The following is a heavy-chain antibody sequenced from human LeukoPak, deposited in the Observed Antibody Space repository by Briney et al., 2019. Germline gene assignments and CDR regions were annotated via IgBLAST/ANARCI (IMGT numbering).Heavy chain of an antibody. CDR3: ARYDTSGYYPDF. Sequence: PGGSLRLSCTASGFTFNDYYTSWIRQAPGKGPEWLSYISGSENTIYYADSVRGRFTISRDNAKNSLSLQMNSLRAEDTALYYCARYDTSGYYPDFWGQGTLLTVSS. D-gene: IGHD3-22*01. J-gene: IGHJ4*02. CDR1: GFTFNDYY. V-gene: IGHV3-11*01. CDR2: ISGSENTI.